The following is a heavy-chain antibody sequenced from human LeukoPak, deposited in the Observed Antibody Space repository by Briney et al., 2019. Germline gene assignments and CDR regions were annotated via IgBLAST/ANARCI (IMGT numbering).Heavy chain of an antibody. CDR3: ARVAEAAAFDS. V-gene: IGHV3-21*06. D-gene: IGHD6-13*01. CDR1: GFTFSTYS. J-gene: IGHJ4*02. CDR2: ISSNSRYI. Sequence: GGSLRLSCAASGFTFSTYSMNWVRQAPGKGLEWVSSISSNSRYIYYADSMRGRFTISRDNAKNSLYLQMKSLKPEDTAVYYCARVAEAAAFDSWGQGTLVTVSS.